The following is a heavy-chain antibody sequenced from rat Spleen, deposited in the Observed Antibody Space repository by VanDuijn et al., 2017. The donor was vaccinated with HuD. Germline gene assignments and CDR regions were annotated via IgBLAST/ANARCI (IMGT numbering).Heavy chain of an antibody. V-gene: IGHV5-25*01. J-gene: IGHJ3*01. CDR2: ISPSGGNT. D-gene: IGHD4-3*01. Sequence: EVQLVESGGGLVQPGRSLKLSCAASGFTFSDYYMAWVRQAPTKGLEWVASISPSGGNTYYRDSVKGRFTISRDNAKSTLYLQMDSLRSEDTATYYCVRQDTSGYSNWFAYWGQGTLVTVSS. CDR1: GFTFSDYY. CDR3: VRQDTSGYSNWFAY.